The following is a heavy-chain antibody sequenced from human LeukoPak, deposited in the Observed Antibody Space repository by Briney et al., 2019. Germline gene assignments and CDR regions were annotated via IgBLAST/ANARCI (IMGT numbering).Heavy chain of an antibody. Sequence: GGSLRLSCAASGFTFNSYGMNWVRQAPGKGLEWLSYISSSSNAIYYADSVRGRFTISRDNSKNTLYLQMNSLRAEDTAVYYCAKGVRYCSGGSCYSPTNWLEPWGQGTLVTVSS. CDR3: AKGVRYCSGGSCYSPTNWLEP. CDR2: ISSSSNAI. D-gene: IGHD2-15*01. CDR1: GFTFNSYG. V-gene: IGHV3-48*01. J-gene: IGHJ5*02.